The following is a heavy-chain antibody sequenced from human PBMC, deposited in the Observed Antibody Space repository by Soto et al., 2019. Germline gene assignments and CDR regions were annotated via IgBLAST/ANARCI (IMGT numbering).Heavy chain of an antibody. CDR3: ASRARTTVTTDDAFDI. CDR2: IYHSGST. J-gene: IGHJ3*02. D-gene: IGHD4-17*01. CDR1: GGSISSGGYS. Sequence: QLQLQESGSGLVKPSQTLSLTCAVSGGSISSGGYSWSWIRQPPGKGLEWIGYIYHSGSTYYNPSLKSRVTISVDRSKNQFSLKLSSVTAADTAVYYCASRARTTVTTDDAFDIWGQGTMVTVSS. V-gene: IGHV4-30-2*01.